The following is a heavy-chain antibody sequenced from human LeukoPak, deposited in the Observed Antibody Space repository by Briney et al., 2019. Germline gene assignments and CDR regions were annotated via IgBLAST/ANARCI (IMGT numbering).Heavy chain of an antibody. Sequence: ASVKVSCKASGYTFTSYYMRWVRQAPGRGLEWMGIINPSGGSTSYAQKFQGRVTMTRDTSTSTVYMELSSLRSEDTAVYYCARDVRTYCSSTSCGPKYYFDYWGQGTLVTVSS. J-gene: IGHJ4*02. V-gene: IGHV1-46*01. D-gene: IGHD2-2*01. CDR3: ARDVRTYCSSTSCGPKYYFDY. CDR1: GYTFTSYY. CDR2: INPSGGST.